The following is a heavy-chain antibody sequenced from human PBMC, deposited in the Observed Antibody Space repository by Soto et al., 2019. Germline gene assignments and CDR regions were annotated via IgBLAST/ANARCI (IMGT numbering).Heavy chain of an antibody. J-gene: IGHJ1*01. D-gene: IGHD2-2*02. CDR3: VRPQTVLYLGK. Sequence: ASVKVCCKSSGYTFTDFYIHWLRQVHGQGLEWVGWINPKNGGINYAHKFQGRVTMRRDTSVNTSYMDLNRMNFDHSPIYLGVRPQTVLYLGKWGRGTRVTVCS. CDR2: INPKNGGI. V-gene: IGHV1-2*07. CDR1: GYTFTDFY.